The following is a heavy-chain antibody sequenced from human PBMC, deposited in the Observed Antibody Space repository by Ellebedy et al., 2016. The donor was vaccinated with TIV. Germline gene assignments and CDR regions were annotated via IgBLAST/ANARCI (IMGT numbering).Heavy chain of an antibody. D-gene: IGHD3-10*01. J-gene: IGHJ5*02. CDR1: GCSISSSSYY. CDR3: ARLGPFDRVRGVMAWFDP. Sequence: MPSETLSLTCTVSGCSISSSSYYWGWIRQPPGKGLEWIGSIFYSGSTYYNPSLKSRVTISVDTSRNQFSLKLSSVTAADTAVYYCARLGPFDRVRGVMAWFDPWGQGTLVTVSS. V-gene: IGHV4-39*01. CDR2: IFYSGST.